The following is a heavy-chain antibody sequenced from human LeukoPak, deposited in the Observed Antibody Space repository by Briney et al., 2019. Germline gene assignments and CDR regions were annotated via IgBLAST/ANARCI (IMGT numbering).Heavy chain of an antibody. CDR1: GFTFSSYG. J-gene: IGHJ4*02. D-gene: IGHD6-13*01. Sequence: PGGSLRLSCAASGFTFSSYGMHWVRQAPGKGLEWVAVISFDGNTKYYTDSVKGRFTISRDNSKNTLYLQMNSLRAEDTAVYYCARGWVAAAGSFDYWGQGTLVTVSS. V-gene: IGHV3-30*03. CDR3: ARGWVAAAGSFDY. CDR2: ISFDGNTK.